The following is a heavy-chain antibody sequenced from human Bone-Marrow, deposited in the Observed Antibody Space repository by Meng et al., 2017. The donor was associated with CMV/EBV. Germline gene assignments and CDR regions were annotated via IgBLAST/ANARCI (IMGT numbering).Heavy chain of an antibody. D-gene: IGHD3-22*01. J-gene: IGHJ5*02. CDR1: YY. Sequence: YYRHWVRQAPGQGLGWMGIINPSGGSTSYAQKFQGRVTMTRDTSTSTVYMELSRLRSEDTAVYYCARGSYVDSSGYYYAGHDNWFDPWGQGTLVTVSS. CDR2: INPSGGST. CDR3: ARGSYVDSSGYYYAGHDNWFDP. V-gene: IGHV1-46*01.